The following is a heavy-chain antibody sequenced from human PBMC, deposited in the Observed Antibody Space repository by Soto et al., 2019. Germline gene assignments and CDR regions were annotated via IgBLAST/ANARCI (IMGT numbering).Heavy chain of an antibody. Sequence: ASVKVSCKASGYTFTSYAMHWVRQAPGQRLEWIGWINAGSGNTKYSQKFQERVTITRDMSTCTAYMELSSLRSEDTAVYYCAADVYYDSSGYPPLDYWGQGTLVTVSS. CDR1: GYTFTSYA. D-gene: IGHD3-22*01. J-gene: IGHJ4*02. V-gene: IGHV1-3*01. CDR3: AADVYYDSSGYPPLDY. CDR2: INAGSGNT.